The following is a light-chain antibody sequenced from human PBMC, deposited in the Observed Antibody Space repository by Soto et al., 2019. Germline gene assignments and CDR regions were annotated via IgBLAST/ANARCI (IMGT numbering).Light chain of an antibody. CDR1: QSMGSN. J-gene: IGKJ1*01. CDR3: QQFHNWPRT. Sequence: EIVKTQSPATRSVTPGERATLSCRASQSMGSNVAWYQQKPGPAPRLLIYGASTRAAGIPASFSGSGSGTEFTLTITSLESADFAVYYCQQFHNWPRTFGQGTKVAIK. V-gene: IGKV3-15*01. CDR2: GAS.